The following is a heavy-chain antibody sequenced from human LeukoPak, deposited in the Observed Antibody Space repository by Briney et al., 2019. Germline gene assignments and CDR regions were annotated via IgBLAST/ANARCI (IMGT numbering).Heavy chain of an antibody. CDR2: INPSGGST. CDR3: ARDPVSSGWYREGYYYMDV. D-gene: IGHD6-19*01. J-gene: IGHJ6*03. V-gene: IGHV1-46*01. Sequence: ASVKVSCKASGYTFTSYYMHWVRQAPGQGLEWMGIINPSGGSTSYAQKFQGRVTMTRDMSTSTVYMELSSLRSEDTAVYYCARDPVSSGWYREGYYYMDVWGKGTTVTVSS. CDR1: GYTFTSYY.